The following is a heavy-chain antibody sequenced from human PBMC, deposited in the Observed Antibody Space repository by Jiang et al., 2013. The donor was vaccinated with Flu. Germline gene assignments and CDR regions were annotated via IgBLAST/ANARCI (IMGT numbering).Heavy chain of an antibody. CDR2: IYTSGST. CDR1: GGSISSYY. D-gene: IGHD2-2*01. V-gene: IGHV4-4*07. CDR3: ARRSAASSTSSWFRFDP. Sequence: LLKPSETLSLTCTVSGGSISSYYWSWIRQPAGKGLEWIGRIYTSGSTNYNPSLKSRVTMSVDTSKNQFSLKLSSVTAADTAVYYCARRSAASSTSSWFRFDPWGQGTLVTVSS. J-gene: IGHJ5*02.